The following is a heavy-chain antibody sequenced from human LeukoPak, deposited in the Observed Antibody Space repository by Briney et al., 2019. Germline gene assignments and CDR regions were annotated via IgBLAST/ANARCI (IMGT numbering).Heavy chain of an antibody. V-gene: IGHV1-2*02. J-gene: IGHJ4*02. Sequence: ASVKVSCKASGYTLTDYYIHWVRLAPGQGHEWMGWVNPKRGDTETAQKFQDRVPMTTDTSTSTVFLQLPSLISDDAAVYFCARGGIVGSSWNYGFDYWGQGTLVTVSS. D-gene: IGHD1-26*01. CDR2: VNPKRGDT. CDR1: GYTLTDYY. CDR3: ARGGIVGSSWNYGFDY.